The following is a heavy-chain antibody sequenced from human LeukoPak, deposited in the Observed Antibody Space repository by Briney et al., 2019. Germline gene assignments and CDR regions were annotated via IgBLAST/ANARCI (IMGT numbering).Heavy chain of an antibody. CDR1: GFTFSSYG. J-gene: IGHJ5*02. CDR2: IRYDGSNK. Sequence: GGSLRLSCAASGFTFSSYGMHWVRQAPGKGLEWVAFIRYDGSNKYYADSVKGRFTISRDNSKNTLYLQMNSLRAEDTAVYYCAKDIDFWSGYYPENWFDPWGQGTLVTVSS. CDR3: AKDIDFWSGYYPENWFDP. D-gene: IGHD3-3*01. V-gene: IGHV3-30*02.